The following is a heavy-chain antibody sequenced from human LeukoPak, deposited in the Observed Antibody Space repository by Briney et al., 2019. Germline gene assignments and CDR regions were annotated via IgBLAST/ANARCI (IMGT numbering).Heavy chain of an antibody. CDR1: GFTFSSYS. CDR2: IDGSGNTI. Sequence: GGSLRLSCAASGFTFSSYSINWVRQAPGKGLEWVSYIDGSGNTIYYADSLKGRFTISRDNSKNTLYLQMNSLRAEDTAVYYCARSREFGRYFDWSFNYWGQGTMVSVSS. D-gene: IGHD3-9*01. J-gene: IGHJ4*02. CDR3: ARSREFGRYFDWSFNY. V-gene: IGHV3-48*01.